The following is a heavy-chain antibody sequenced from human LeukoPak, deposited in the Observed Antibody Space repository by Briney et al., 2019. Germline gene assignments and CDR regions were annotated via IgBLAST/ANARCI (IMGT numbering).Heavy chain of an antibody. J-gene: IGHJ4*02. CDR2: IIPIFGTA. D-gene: IGHD2-15*01. CDR3: AREERRGGKATPDFDY. V-gene: IGHV1-69*05. CDR1: GGTFSSYA. Sequence: GASVKVSCKASGGTFSSYAISWVRQAPGQGLEWTGRIIPIFGTANYAQKFQGGVTITTDESTSTAYMELSSLRSEDTAVYYCAREERRGGKATPDFDYWGQGTLVTVSS.